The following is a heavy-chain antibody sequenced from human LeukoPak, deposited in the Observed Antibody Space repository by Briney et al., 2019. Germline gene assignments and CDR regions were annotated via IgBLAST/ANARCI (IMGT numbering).Heavy chain of an antibody. CDR2: VIPMFATA. D-gene: IGHD4-17*01. CDR3: ARGLHGDYGYLDY. Sequence: GASVKVSCKASGGTFSSYAISWVRQAPGQGLEWMGGVIPMFATANYAPKFQDRVTITADESTSTAYMELRSLRSEDTAVYHCARGLHGDYGYLDYWGQGTLVTVSS. V-gene: IGHV1-69*13. CDR1: GGTFSSYA. J-gene: IGHJ4*02.